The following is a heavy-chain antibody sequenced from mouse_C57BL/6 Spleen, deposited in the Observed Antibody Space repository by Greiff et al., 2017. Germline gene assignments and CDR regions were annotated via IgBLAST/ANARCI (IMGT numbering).Heavy chain of an antibody. V-gene: IGHV1-18*01. D-gene: IGHD2-3*01. CDR2: INPNNGGT. CDR1: GYTFTDYN. J-gene: IGHJ3*01. Sequence: VQLQQSGPELVKPGASVKIPCTASGYTFTDYNMDWVKQSPGKSLEWIGDINPNNGGTIYNQKFKGKATLTVDKSSNTAYMELRSMTSEDTAVYYCARGIYDGPWFADWGQGTLVTVSA. CDR3: ARGIYDGPWFAD.